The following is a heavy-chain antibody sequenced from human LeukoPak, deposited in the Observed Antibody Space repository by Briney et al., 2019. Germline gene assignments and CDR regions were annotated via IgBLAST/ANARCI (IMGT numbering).Heavy chain of an antibody. CDR3: ARVGIAAAGTSPLDY. D-gene: IGHD6-13*01. J-gene: IGHJ4*02. CDR1: GGSISSYY. CDR2: IYTSGST. Sequence: SETLSLTCTVSGGSISSYYWSWLRQPAGKGLEWIGRIYTSGSTNYNPSLKSRVTMSVDTSKNQFSLKLSSVTAADTAVYYCARVGIAAAGTSPLDYWGQGTLVTVSS. V-gene: IGHV4-4*07.